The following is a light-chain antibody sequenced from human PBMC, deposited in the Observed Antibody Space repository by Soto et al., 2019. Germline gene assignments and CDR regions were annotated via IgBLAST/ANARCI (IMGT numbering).Light chain of an antibody. J-gene: IGLJ1*01. CDR3: QSYDTSLSAYV. Sequence: QSALTQPPSVSGAPGQRVTISCTGSSSDIGAGYHVHWYQQFPGTAPKLLIYDITNRPSGVPDRFSGSKSGTTASLAITGLQPEDEADYYCQSYDTSLSAYVFGSGTKLTVL. V-gene: IGLV1-40*01. CDR2: DIT. CDR1: SSDIGAGYH.